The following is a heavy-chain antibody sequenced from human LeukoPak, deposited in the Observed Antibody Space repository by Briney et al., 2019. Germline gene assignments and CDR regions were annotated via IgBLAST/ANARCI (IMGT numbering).Heavy chain of an antibody. J-gene: IGHJ4*02. D-gene: IGHD3-22*01. Sequence: GSLRLSCAASGFTFSRYSMNWVRQPPGKGLEWIGEINHSGSTNYNPSLKSRDTISVDTSKNQFSLKLSSVTAADTAVYYCARVISSSGYYWRGGAPYEFDYWGQGTLVTASS. CDR1: GFTFSRYS. CDR3: ARVISSSGYYWRGGAPYEFDY. V-gene: IGHV4-34*01. CDR2: INHSGST.